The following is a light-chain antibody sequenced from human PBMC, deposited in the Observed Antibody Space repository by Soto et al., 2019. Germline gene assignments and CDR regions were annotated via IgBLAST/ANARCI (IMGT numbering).Light chain of an antibody. CDR1: SSNIGGST. J-gene: IGLJ2*01. V-gene: IGLV1-44*01. Sequence: QSVVTQPPSASGTPGQTVTISCSGSSSNIGGSTVNWYQQLPGAAPKLLIYENSQRPSGVPDRFSGSKSGTSASLAISGLQSDDEAFYYCSTWDASLHGFVLFGGGTKVTVL. CDR3: STWDASLHGFVL. CDR2: ENS.